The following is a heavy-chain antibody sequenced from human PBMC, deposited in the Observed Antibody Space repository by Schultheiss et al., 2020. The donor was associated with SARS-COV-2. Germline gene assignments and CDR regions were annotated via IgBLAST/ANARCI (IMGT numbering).Heavy chain of an antibody. CDR2: IYYSGST. J-gene: IGHJ6*02. Sequence: SETLSLTFAVYGGSFSGYYWSWIRQPPGKGLEWIGYIYYSGSTNYNPSLKSRVTISVDTSKNQFSLKLSSVTAADTAVYYCARDSGTVRYYYGMDVWGQGTTVTVSS. CDR1: GGSFSGYY. CDR3: ARDSGTVRYYYGMDV. D-gene: IGHD1/OR15-1a*01. V-gene: IGHV4-59*01.